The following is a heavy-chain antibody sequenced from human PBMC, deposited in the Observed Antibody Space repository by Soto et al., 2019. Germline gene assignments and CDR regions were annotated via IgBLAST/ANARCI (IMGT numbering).Heavy chain of an antibody. J-gene: IGHJ3*02. CDR2: ISYDGSNK. D-gene: IGHD3-22*01. Sequence: GGSLRLSCAASGFTFSSYGKHWVRQAPGKGLEWVAVISYDGSNKYYADSVKGRFTISRDNSKNTLYLQMNSLRAEDTAVYYCAKLTMIVVVTNSDAFDIWGQGTMVTVSS. CDR1: GFTFSSYG. V-gene: IGHV3-30*18. CDR3: AKLTMIVVVTNSDAFDI.